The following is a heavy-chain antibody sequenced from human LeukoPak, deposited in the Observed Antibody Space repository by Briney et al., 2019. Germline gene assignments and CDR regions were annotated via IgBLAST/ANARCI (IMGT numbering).Heavy chain of an antibody. CDR3: ARPYSSSWYSGWFDP. Sequence: PGGSLRLSCAASGFTFSSYAMSWVRQAPGKGLEWVSAISGSGGSTYYADSVKGRFTISRDNSKNTLYLQMNSLRSEDTAVYYCARPYSSSWYSGWFDPWGQGTLVTVSS. D-gene: IGHD6-13*01. J-gene: IGHJ5*02. V-gene: IGHV3-23*01. CDR1: GFTFSSYA. CDR2: ISGSGGST.